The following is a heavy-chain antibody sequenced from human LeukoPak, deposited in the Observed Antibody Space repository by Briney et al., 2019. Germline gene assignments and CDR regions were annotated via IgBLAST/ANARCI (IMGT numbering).Heavy chain of an antibody. D-gene: IGHD6-13*01. J-gene: IGHJ4*02. Sequence: GGSQRLSCAASGFTFSDYYMSWLRQAPGKGLEWVSYISSSGSTIYYADSVKGRFTISRDNAKNSLYLQMNSLRAEDTAVYYCAAAAGRGGFLNYWGQGTLVTVSS. V-gene: IGHV3-11*04. CDR3: AAAAGRGGFLNY. CDR1: GFTFSDYY. CDR2: ISSSGSTI.